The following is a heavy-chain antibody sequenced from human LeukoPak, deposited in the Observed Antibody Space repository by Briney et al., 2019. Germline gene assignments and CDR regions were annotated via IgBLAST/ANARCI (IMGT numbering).Heavy chain of an antibody. CDR3: AKAFYGYYFDY. CDR1: GFTFSNAW. Sequence: GGSLRLSCAASGFTFSNAWMSWVRQAPGKGLEWVSAISGSGGSTYYADSVKGRFTISRDNSKNTLYLQMNSLRAEDTAVYYCAKAFYGYYFDYWGQGTLVTVSS. D-gene: IGHD3-10*01. J-gene: IGHJ4*02. CDR2: ISGSGGST. V-gene: IGHV3-23*01.